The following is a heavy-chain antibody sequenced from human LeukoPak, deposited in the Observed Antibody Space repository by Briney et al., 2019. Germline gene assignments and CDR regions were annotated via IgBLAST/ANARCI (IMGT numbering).Heavy chain of an antibody. CDR1: GFTFSSYW. CDR2: INSDGSST. Sequence: GGSLRLSCAASGFTFSSYWMHWVRQAPGKGLVWVSRINSDGSSTSYADSVKGRFTISRDNAKSTLYLQMNSLRAEDTAVYYCARDPLISPLVVVPAAIRGPDTKGKDNWFDPWGQGTLVTVSS. J-gene: IGHJ5*02. V-gene: IGHV3-74*01. D-gene: IGHD2-2*02. CDR3: ARDPLISPLVVVPAAIRGPDTKGKDNWFDP.